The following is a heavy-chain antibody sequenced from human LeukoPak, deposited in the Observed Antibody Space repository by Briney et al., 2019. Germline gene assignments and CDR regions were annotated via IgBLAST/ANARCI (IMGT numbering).Heavy chain of an antibody. V-gene: IGHV4-39*01. J-gene: IGHJ4*02. Sequence: SETLSLTCTVSGGSISSSGYYWGWIRQPPGKGLEWIGTINYSGSTFYNPSLKSRVTISVDTSKNQFSLMLNSVTAADTAVYYCARRDSYSSGYYYFDYWGQGTLVTVSS. CDR2: INYSGST. CDR1: GGSISSSGYY. CDR3: ARRDSYSSGYYYFDY. D-gene: IGHD3-22*01.